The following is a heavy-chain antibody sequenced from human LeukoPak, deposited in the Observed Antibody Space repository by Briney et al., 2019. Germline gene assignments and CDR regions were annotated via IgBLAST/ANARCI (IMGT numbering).Heavy chain of an antibody. Sequence: PGGSLRLSCAASGFTFSSYGMHWVRQAPGKGLEWVAAIWYDGSNKYYADSVKGRFTISRDNSKNTLYLQMNSLRAEDTAVYYCARGGGYNYEGLDYWGQGTLVTVSS. CDR2: IWYDGSNK. CDR1: GFTFSSYG. CDR3: ARGGGYNYEGLDY. V-gene: IGHV3-33*01. J-gene: IGHJ4*02. D-gene: IGHD5-24*01.